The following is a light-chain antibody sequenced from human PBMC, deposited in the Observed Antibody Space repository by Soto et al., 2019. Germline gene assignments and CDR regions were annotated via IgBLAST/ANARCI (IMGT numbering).Light chain of an antibody. Sequence: EIVLTQSPATLSVSPGESATLSCRASHSVGSTLAWYQQKPGQAPRLLIYGASNRATGIPDRFSGSGSGTDFTLTISRLEPEDFAVYYCQQYGSSGTFGQGTKVDIK. J-gene: IGKJ1*01. CDR1: HSVGST. CDR3: QQYGSSGT. V-gene: IGKV3-20*01. CDR2: GAS.